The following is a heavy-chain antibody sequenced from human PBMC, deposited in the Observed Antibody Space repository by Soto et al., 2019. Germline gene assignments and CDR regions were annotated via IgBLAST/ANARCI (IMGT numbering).Heavy chain of an antibody. Sequence: SVKVSCKDSGGSFSSYAISWVRQAPGQRLEWMGGIIPIFGTANYAQKFQGRVTITADESTSTAYMELSSLRSEDTAVYYCARGRYYYGSGSYSDYWGQGTLVTVSS. CDR2: IIPIFGTA. D-gene: IGHD3-10*01. J-gene: IGHJ4*02. CDR1: GGSFSSYA. V-gene: IGHV1-69*13. CDR3: ARGRYYYGSGSYSDY.